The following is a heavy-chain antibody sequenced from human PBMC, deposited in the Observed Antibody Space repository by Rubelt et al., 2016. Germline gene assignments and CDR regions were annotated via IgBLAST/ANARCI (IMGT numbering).Heavy chain of an antibody. Sequence: EVQLLESGGGLVQPGGSLRLSCAASGFTFDDYAMHWVRQAPGKGLEWVSGISWNSGSIGYADSVKGRFTISRDNAKNSLDLQMTSLRAEDTALYYCARGAPAAPWGQGTLVTVSS. V-gene: IGHV3-9*01. J-gene: IGHJ5*02. D-gene: IGHD2-2*01. CDR2: ISWNSGSI. CDR1: GFTFDDYA. CDR3: ARGAPAAP.